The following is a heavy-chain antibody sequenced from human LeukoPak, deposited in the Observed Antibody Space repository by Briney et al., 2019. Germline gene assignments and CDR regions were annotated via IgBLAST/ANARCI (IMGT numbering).Heavy chain of an antibody. J-gene: IGHJ6*03. V-gene: IGHV3-9*01. CDR3: AKAAPPRQYSSSSPPYYYYYYMDV. CDR2: ISWNSGSI. D-gene: IGHD6-13*01. Sequence: GGSLRLSCAASGFTFYDYAMHWPRQAQGKALEGVSGISWNSGSIGYADSVKGRFTISRDNAKNSLYLQMNSLRAEDTALYYCAKAAPPRQYSSSSPPYYYYYYMDVWGKGTTVTVSS. CDR1: GFTFYDYA.